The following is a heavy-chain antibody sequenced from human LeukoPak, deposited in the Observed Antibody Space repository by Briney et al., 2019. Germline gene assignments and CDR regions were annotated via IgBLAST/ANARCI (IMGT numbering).Heavy chain of an antibody. Sequence: PGRSLRRSCAASGFTFSTYGMHWVRQAPGKGLQWVAVIWYDGSNKQYADSMKGRFTISRDNSKNTLYLQMNSLRAEDTAVYYCARSRYCSSTSCYGFLDYWGQGTLVTVSS. J-gene: IGHJ4*02. CDR3: ARSRYCSSTSCYGFLDY. CDR2: IWYDGSNK. V-gene: IGHV3-33*01. CDR1: GFTFSTYG. D-gene: IGHD2-2*01.